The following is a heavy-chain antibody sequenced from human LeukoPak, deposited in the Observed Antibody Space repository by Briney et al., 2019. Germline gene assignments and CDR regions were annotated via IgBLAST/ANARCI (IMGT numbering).Heavy chain of an antibody. D-gene: IGHD1-1*01. J-gene: IGHJ6*03. CDR3: ARDPYNGAYSEGYYYYYMDV. V-gene: IGHV3-23*01. Sequence: GGSLRLSCAASEFPFSNYGMSWVRQAPGKGLEWVSSISTSGGSTYYADSVKGRFTISRDNAQNSLYLQMNSLRVEDTAIYYCARDPYNGAYSEGYYYYYMDVWGKGTTVTVSS. CDR2: ISTSGGST. CDR1: EFPFSNYG.